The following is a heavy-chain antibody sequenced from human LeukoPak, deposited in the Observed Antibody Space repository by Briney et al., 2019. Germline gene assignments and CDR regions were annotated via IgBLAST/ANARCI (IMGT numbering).Heavy chain of an antibody. CDR3: AKDFTVYAILRWFDP. CDR2: ISYDGSNK. V-gene: IGHV3-30*18. D-gene: IGHD2-8*01. CDR1: GFAFSSYG. Sequence: GGSLRLSCAASGFAFSSYGMHWVRQAPGKGLEWVAVISYDGSNKYYADSVKGRFTISRDNSKNTLYLQMNRLRAEDTAVYYCAKDFTVYAILRWFDPWGQGTLVTVSS. J-gene: IGHJ5*02.